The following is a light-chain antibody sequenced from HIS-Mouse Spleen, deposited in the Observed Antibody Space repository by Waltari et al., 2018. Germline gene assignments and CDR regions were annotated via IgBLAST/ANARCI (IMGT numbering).Light chain of an antibody. J-gene: IGKJ5*01. CDR2: GAS. CDR3: QQYNNWPPFT. CDR1: QSVSSN. Sequence: EIVMTQSPATLSVSPGERATLSCRASQSVSSNLAWYQQKPGQAPRPLIYGASTMATVIPARFSGSGSGTEFTLTISSMQSEDFAVYYCQQYNNWPPFTFGQGTRLEIK. V-gene: IGKV3-15*01.